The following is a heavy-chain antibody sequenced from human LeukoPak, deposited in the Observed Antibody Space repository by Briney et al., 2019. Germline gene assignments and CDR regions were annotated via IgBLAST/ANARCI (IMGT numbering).Heavy chain of an antibody. Sequence: GESLRLSCAASGFTFSSYGMSWVRQAPGKGLEWVSASSGSGGSTYYADSVKGRFTISRDNSKNTLYLQMNSLRAEDTAVYYCAKEGGSGWLQFVDYWGQGTLVTVSS. D-gene: IGHD5-24*01. CDR2: SSGSGGST. CDR3: AKEGGSGWLQFVDY. J-gene: IGHJ4*02. V-gene: IGHV3-23*01. CDR1: GFTFSSYG.